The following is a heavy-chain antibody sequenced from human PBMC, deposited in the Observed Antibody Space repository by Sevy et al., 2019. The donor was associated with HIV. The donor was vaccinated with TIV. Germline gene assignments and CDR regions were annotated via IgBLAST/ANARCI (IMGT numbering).Heavy chain of an antibody. CDR1: GGTFSSYA. Sequence: ASVQVSCKASGGTFSSYAISWVRQAPGQGLEWMGGIIPIFGTANYAQKFQGRVTITADKSTSTAYMELSSLRSEDTAVYYCARGAVLGDGYNSLLLDYWGQGTLVTVSS. J-gene: IGHJ4*02. V-gene: IGHV1-69*06. CDR3: ARGAVLGDGYNSLLLDY. D-gene: IGHD5-12*01. CDR2: IIPIFGTA.